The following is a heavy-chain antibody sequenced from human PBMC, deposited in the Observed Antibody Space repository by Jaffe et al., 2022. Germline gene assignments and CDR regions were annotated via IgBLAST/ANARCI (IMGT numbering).Heavy chain of an antibody. J-gene: IGHJ4*02. CDR2: IKQDGSEK. V-gene: IGHV3-7*01. D-gene: IGHD3-9*01. CDR1: GFTFSSYW. CDR3: ARDWRYFDWLLSYFDY. Sequence: EVQLVESGGGLVQPGGSLRLSCAASGFTFSSYWMSWVRQAPGKGLEWVANIKQDGSEKYYVDSVKGRFTISRDNAKNSLYLQMNSLRAEDTAVYYCARDWRYFDWLLSYFDYWGQGTLVTVSS.